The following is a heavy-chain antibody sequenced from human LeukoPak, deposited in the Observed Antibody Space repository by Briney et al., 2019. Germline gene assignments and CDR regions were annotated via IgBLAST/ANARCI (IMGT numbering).Heavy chain of an antibody. D-gene: IGHD4-17*01. Sequence: ASVKVSCKASGGTFSSYAISWVRQAPGQGLEWMGGIIPIFGTANYAQKFQGRVTITADESTSTAYMELSSLRSEDTAVYHCARAGPGGDYGDYVGSGAFDIWGQGTMVTVSS. V-gene: IGHV1-69*13. CDR1: GGTFSSYA. CDR2: IIPIFGTA. J-gene: IGHJ3*02. CDR3: ARAGPGGDYGDYVGSGAFDI.